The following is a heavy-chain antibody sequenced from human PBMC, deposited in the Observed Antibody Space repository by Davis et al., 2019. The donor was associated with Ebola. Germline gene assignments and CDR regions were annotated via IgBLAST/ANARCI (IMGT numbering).Heavy chain of an antibody. CDR3: AKDPSYSSSFYYFDY. CDR2: VRSHGSDD. CDR1: GFTFNIFD. V-gene: IGHV3-30*02. D-gene: IGHD6-6*01. Sequence: GESLKISCAASGFTFNIFDMHWVRQAPGRGLEWVAFVRSHGSDDHYSDSVKGRFTISRDNSKNTLYLQMNSLRPEDTAVYYCAKDPSYSSSFYYFDYWGQGTLVTVSS. J-gene: IGHJ4*02.